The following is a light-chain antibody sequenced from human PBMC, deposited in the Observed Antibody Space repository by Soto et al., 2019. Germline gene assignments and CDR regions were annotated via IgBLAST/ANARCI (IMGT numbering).Light chain of an antibody. V-gene: IGLV2-14*01. CDR3: SSFTNSILV. CDR2: EVT. CDR1: TSDVGSHNF. Sequence: QSALTQPASVSGSPGQSITISCTGTTSDVGSHNFVSWYQQLPGKAPKLLIYEVTNRPSGTSNRFSGSKSGNTASLTISGLLAEDEADYYCSSFTNSILVFGGGTKLTVL. J-gene: IGLJ3*02.